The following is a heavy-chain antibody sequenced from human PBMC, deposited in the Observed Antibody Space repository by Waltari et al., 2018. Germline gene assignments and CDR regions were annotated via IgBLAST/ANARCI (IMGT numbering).Heavy chain of an antibody. Sequence: QVQLVQSGAEVKKPGASVKVSCKASGYTFTSYYMHWVRQAPGQGLEWMGIINPSGGSTSYAQKFQGRVTMTRDTSTSTVYMELSSLRSEDTAVYYCASVFFTAAATDAFDIWGQGTMVTVSS. J-gene: IGHJ3*02. CDR3: ASVFFTAAATDAFDI. CDR1: GYTFTSYY. CDR2: INPSGGST. D-gene: IGHD6-13*01. V-gene: IGHV1-46*01.